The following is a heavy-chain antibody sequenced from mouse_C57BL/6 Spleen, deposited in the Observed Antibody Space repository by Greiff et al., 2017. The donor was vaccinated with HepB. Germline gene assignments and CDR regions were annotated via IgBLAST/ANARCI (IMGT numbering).Heavy chain of an antibody. D-gene: IGHD2-4*01. CDR3: AREAYDYRFAY. CDR1: GYTFTSYW. CDR2: IYPSDSET. J-gene: IGHJ3*01. Sequence: QVQLQQPGAELVRPGSSVKLSCKASGYTFTSYWMDWVKQRPGQGLEWIGNIYPSDSETHYNQKFKDKATLTVDKSSSTAYMQLSSLTSEDSAVYYCAREAYDYRFAYWGQGTLVTVSA. V-gene: IGHV1-61*01.